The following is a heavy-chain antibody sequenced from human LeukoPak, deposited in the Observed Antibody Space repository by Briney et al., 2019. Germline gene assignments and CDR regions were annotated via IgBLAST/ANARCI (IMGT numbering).Heavy chain of an antibody. CDR1: GDSISSGYY. Sequence: PSETLSLTCDVSGDSISSGYYWGWIRQPPGKGLEWIGSIYHSGSTTYNPSLKSRVTLSADTSKNQFPLKVRSVTAADTAVYYCARNSSGWFFDYWGQGTLVTVSS. CDR3: ARNSSGWFFDY. CDR2: IYHSGST. V-gene: IGHV4-38-2*01. D-gene: IGHD6-19*01. J-gene: IGHJ4*02.